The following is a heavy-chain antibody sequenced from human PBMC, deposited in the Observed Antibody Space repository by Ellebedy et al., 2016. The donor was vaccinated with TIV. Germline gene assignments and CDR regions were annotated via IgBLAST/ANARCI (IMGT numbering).Heavy chain of an antibody. CDR1: GYTFTSYD. J-gene: IGHJ4*02. CDR2: MNPNSGGT. D-gene: IGHD2-15*01. V-gene: IGHV1-18*01. Sequence: ASVKVSCKASGYTFTSYDINWVRQATGQGLEWMGWMNPNSGGTNYAQKLQGRVTMTTDTSTSTAYMELRSLRSDDTAVYYCARDPIVVVVAATQNYFDYWGQGTLVTVSS. CDR3: ARDPIVVVVAATQNYFDY.